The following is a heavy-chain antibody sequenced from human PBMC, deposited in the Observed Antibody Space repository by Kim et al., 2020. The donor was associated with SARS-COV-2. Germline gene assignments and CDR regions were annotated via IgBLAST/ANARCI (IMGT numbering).Heavy chain of an antibody. Sequence: SETLSLTCAVYGGSFSGYYWSWIRQPPGKGLEWIGEINHSGSTNYNPSLKSRVTISVDTSKNQFSLKLSSVTAADTAVYYCARGRSPDYWGQGTLVTVSS. V-gene: IGHV4-34*01. CDR3: ARGRSPDY. CDR1: GGSFSGYY. J-gene: IGHJ4*02. CDR2: INHSGST.